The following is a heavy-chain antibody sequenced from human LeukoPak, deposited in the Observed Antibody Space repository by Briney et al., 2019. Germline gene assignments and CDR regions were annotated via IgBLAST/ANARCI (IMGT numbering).Heavy chain of an antibody. Sequence: PGGSLRLSCAASGFTFSSYWMSWVRQAPGKGLEWVAVISYDGSNKYYADSVKGRFTISRDNSKNTLYLQMNSLRAEDTAVYYCAKEIGIAAAGTLGYWGQGTLVTVSS. CDR2: ISYDGSNK. CDR1: GFTFSSYW. D-gene: IGHD6-13*01. V-gene: IGHV3-30*18. CDR3: AKEIGIAAAGTLGY. J-gene: IGHJ4*02.